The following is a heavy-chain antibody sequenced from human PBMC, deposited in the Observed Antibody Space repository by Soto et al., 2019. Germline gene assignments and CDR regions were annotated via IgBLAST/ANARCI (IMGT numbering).Heavy chain of an antibody. V-gene: IGHV4-34*01. CDR1: GGSFSGYY. CDR3: ARGRVTGTTYDY. J-gene: IGHJ4*02. Sequence: KPSETLSLTCAVYGGSFSGYYWSWIRQPPGKGLEWIGEINHSGSTNYNPSLKSRVTISVDTSKNQFSLKLSSVTAADTAVYYCARGRVTGTTYDYWGQGTLVTVSS. CDR2: INHSGST. D-gene: IGHD1-20*01.